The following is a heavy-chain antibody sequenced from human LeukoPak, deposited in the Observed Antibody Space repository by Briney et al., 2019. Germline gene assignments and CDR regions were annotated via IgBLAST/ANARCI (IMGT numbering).Heavy chain of an antibody. CDR2: ISWNSGSI. V-gene: IGHV3-9*03. J-gene: IGHJ4*02. Sequence: GGSLRLSCAASGFTFDDYAMHWVRQAPGKGLEWVSGISWNSGSIGYADSVKGQFTISRDNAKNSLYLQMNSLRAEDMALYYCAKDSSYSSSSGYFDYWGQGTLVTVSS. CDR3: AKDSSYSSSSGYFDY. CDR1: GFTFDDYA. D-gene: IGHD6-6*01.